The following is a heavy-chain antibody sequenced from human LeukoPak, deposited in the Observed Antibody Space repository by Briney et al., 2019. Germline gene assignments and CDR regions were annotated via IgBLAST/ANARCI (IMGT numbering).Heavy chain of an antibody. D-gene: IGHD6-19*01. V-gene: IGHV1-69*06. Sequence: GASVKVSCKASGGTFSSYAISWVRQAPGQGLEWMGGIIPIFGTANYAQKFQDRVTITADKSTSTAYMELSSLRSEDTAVYYCARDLDSSGIGGQIWGQGTMVTVSS. J-gene: IGHJ3*02. CDR2: IIPIFGTA. CDR3: ARDLDSSGIGGQI. CDR1: GGTFSSYA.